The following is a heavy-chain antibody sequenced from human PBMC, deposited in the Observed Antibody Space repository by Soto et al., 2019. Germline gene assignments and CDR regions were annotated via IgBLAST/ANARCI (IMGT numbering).Heavy chain of an antibody. CDR1: GGSRISYD. J-gene: IGHJ4*02. D-gene: IGHD2-21*02. CDR2: IYYAGST. Sequence: SEILSLTCTVSGGSRISYDWSWIRQPPGRGLEWIGFIYYAGSTKYNPSLNSRVTISVDTSKNQFSLTVISVTAADTAVYYCARPGGDAADYWGQGMLVTVSS. CDR3: ARPGGDAADY. V-gene: IGHV4-59*08.